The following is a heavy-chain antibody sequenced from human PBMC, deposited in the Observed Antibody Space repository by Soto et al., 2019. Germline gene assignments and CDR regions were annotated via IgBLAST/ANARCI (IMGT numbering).Heavy chain of an antibody. CDR2: ISGSDGST. V-gene: IGHV3-23*01. J-gene: IGHJ4*02. CDR3: AKDLSYPSGSSDY. Sequence: GGSLRLSCAASGFTFSSHVMSWVRQAPGKGLEWVSAISGSDGSTYYADSVKGRFTISRDNSKNTLYLQMSSLRAEDTAVYYCAKDLSYPSGSSDYWGQGTLVTVSS. CDR1: GFTFSSHV. D-gene: IGHD3-10*01.